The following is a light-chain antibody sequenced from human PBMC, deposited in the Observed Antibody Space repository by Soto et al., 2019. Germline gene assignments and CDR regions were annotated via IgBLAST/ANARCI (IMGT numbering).Light chain of an antibody. J-gene: IGLJ1*01. V-gene: IGLV2-14*01. CDR2: EVS. CDR1: SSDVGGYNY. CDR3: SSYTSSSTVDFYV. Sequence: QSVLAQPASVSGSPGQSITISCTGTSSDVGGYNYVSWYQQHPGKAPKLMIYEVSNRPSGVSNRFSGSKSGNTASLTISGLQAEDEADYYCSSYTSSSTVDFYVFGTGTKVTV.